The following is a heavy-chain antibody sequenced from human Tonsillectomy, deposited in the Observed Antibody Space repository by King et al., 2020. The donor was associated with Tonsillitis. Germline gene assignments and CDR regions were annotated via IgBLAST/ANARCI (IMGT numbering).Heavy chain of an antibody. Sequence: VQLVESGGGVVQPGRSRRLSCAASGFTFSSYGMHWGLQAPGYGLEWVAVIWYEVRNKYNADSVKGRFTISRDNSKNTLYLQMNSLRAEDTAVYYCAREVWRSSSTEGAFDIWGQGTMVTVSS. V-gene: IGHV3-33*01. CDR3: AREVWRSSSTEGAFDI. CDR1: GFTFSSYG. CDR2: IWYEVRNK. D-gene: IGHD3-16*01. J-gene: IGHJ3*02.